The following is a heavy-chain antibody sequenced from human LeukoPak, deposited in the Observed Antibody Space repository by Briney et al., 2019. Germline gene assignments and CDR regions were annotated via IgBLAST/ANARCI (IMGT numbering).Heavy chain of an antibody. D-gene: IGHD6-13*01. Sequence: ASVKVSCKASGYTFTGYYMHWVRQAPGQGLEWMGWINPNSGGTNYAQKFQGRVTMTRDTSISTAYMEPSRLRSDDTAVYYCARVTAAAYYYYGMDVWGQGTTVTVSS. J-gene: IGHJ6*02. V-gene: IGHV1-2*02. CDR2: INPNSGGT. CDR3: ARVTAAAYYYYGMDV. CDR1: GYTFTGYY.